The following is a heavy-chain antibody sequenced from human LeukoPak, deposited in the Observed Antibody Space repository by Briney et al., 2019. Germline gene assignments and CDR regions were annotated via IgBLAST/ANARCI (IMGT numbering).Heavy chain of an antibody. D-gene: IGHD2-2*01. V-gene: IGHV1-46*01. CDR1: GYTFTNSY. CDR3: ARGYCSSTNCLPGGY. CDR2: INPSGGST. J-gene: IGHJ4*02. Sequence: ASVKVSCKASGYTFTNSYIHWVRQAPGQGLEWMGMINPSGGSTSYAQTFQGRVATTRDTSTSTVHMELSSLRSEDTALYYCARGYCSSTNCLPGGYWGQGTLVTVSS.